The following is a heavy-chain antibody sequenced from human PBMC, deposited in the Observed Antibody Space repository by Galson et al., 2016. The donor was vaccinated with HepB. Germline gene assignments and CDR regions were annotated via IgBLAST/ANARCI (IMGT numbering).Heavy chain of an antibody. Sequence: SLRLSCAASGLTFSSYGMNWVRQGPGKGLEWVAVIWFDGSNKQYADSVKGRFTISRDNPKNTLYLQMNSLRAEDTAVYYCATLSPFLGHCSGDNCSGDYWGQGTLVTVSS. CDR3: ATLSPFLGHCSGDNCSGDY. CDR1: GLTFSSYG. D-gene: IGHD2-15*01. J-gene: IGHJ4*02. V-gene: IGHV3-33*01. CDR2: IWFDGSNK.